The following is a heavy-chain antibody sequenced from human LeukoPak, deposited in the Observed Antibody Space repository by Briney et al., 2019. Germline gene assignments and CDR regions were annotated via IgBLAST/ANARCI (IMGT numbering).Heavy chain of an antibody. Sequence: GGSLRPSCAASGFTFSSYAMSWVRQAPGKGLEWVSAISGSGGSTYYADSVKGRFTISRDNSKNTLYLQMNSLRAEDTAVYYCAKLLRFLEWLSPSYFDYWGQGTLVTVSS. CDR1: GFTFSSYA. V-gene: IGHV3-23*01. J-gene: IGHJ4*02. D-gene: IGHD3-3*01. CDR2: ISGSGGST. CDR3: AKLLRFLEWLSPSYFDY.